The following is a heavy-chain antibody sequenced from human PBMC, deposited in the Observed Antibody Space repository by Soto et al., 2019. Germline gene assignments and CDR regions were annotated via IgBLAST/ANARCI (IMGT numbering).Heavy chain of an antibody. CDR2: IKQDGSEK. CDR1: GFTFSSYW. D-gene: IGHD3-10*01. Sequence: EVQLVESGGGLVQPGGSLRLSCAASGFTFSSYWMSWVRQAPGKGLEWVANIKQDGSEKYYVHSVKGRFTISRDNAKNSLYLQMNSLRAEDTAVYYCAGSRGSGDAFDIWGQGTMVTVSS. V-gene: IGHV3-7*01. J-gene: IGHJ3*02. CDR3: AGSRGSGDAFDI.